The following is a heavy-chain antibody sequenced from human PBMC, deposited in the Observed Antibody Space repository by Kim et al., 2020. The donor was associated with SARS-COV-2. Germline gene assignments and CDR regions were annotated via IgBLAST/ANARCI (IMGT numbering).Heavy chain of an antibody. J-gene: IGHJ5*02. CDR1: GGSFSGYY. CDR2: INHSGST. V-gene: IGHV4-34*01. Sequence: SETLSLTCAVYGGSFSGYYWSWIRQPPGKGLEWIGEINHSGSTNYNPSLKSRVTISVDTSKNQFSLKLSSVTAADTAVYYCARGLGDFWSGRRDWFDPWGQGTLVTVSS. D-gene: IGHD3-3*01. CDR3: ARGLGDFWSGRRDWFDP.